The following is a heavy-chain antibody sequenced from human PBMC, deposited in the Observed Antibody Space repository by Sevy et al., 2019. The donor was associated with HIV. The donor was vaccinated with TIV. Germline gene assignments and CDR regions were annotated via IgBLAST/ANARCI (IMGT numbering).Heavy chain of an antibody. CDR1: GGSISSSSYY. Sequence: SETLSLTCTVSGGSISSSSYYWGWIRQPLGKGLEWIGSIYYSGSTYYNPSLKSRVTISVDTSKNQFSLKLSSVTAADTAVYYCARHRSYYYDSSGYYYYYYMDVWGKGTTVTVSS. J-gene: IGHJ6*03. V-gene: IGHV4-39*01. CDR2: IYYSGST. D-gene: IGHD3-22*01. CDR3: ARHRSYYYDSSGYYYYYYMDV.